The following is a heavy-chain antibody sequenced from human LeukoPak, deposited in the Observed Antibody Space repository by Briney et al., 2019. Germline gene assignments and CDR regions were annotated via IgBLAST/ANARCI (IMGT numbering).Heavy chain of an antibody. D-gene: IGHD3-10*01. Sequence: PSETLSLTCAVYGGSFSSYYWSWIRQPPGKGLEWIGYIYHSGSTYYNPSLKSRVTISVDRSKNQFSLKLSSVTAADTAVYYCASNPRSGSSSALGYWGQGPLVTVSS. CDR1: GGSFSSYY. CDR2: IYHSGST. CDR3: ASNPRSGSSSALGY. V-gene: IGHV4-34*01. J-gene: IGHJ4*02.